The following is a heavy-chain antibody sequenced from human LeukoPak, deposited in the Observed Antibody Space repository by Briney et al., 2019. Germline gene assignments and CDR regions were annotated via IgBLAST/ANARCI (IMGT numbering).Heavy chain of an antibody. D-gene: IGHD3-10*01. CDR2: IYTSEST. CDR3: ARGLWFGDENPPYFDY. CDR1: GGSISSSNYY. J-gene: IGHJ4*02. V-gene: IGHV4-61*02. Sequence: PSETLSLTCSVSGGSISSSNYYWSWIRQPAGKGLEWIGRIYTSESTNYNPSLKSRVTISVDTSRNQFSLKLSSVTAANTAVYYCARGLWFGDENPPYFDYWGQGILVTVSS.